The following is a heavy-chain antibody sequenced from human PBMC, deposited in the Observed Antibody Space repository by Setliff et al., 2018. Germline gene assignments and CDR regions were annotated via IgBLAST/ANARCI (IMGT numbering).Heavy chain of an antibody. J-gene: IGHJ4*02. V-gene: IGHV4-4*07. D-gene: IGHD5-12*01. Sequence: SETLSLTCTVSGGSISSYWWSWIRQPAGKGLEWIGRIYTSGSTNYNPSLNSRVTISVDTSKNQFSLKLSSVTAADTAVYYCARGKRLPPPRTARGYSGYDYWGQGTLVTVSS. CDR3: ARGKRLPPPRTARGYSGYDY. CDR2: IYTSGST. CDR1: GGSISSYW.